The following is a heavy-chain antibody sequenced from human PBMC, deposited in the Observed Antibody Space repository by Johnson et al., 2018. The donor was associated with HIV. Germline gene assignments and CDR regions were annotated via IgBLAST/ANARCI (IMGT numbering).Heavy chain of an antibody. CDR3: ARSGRGTLTTVPDAFDI. J-gene: IGHJ3*02. D-gene: IGHD4-17*01. Sequence: VQLVESGGGLVQPGGSLRLSCAASGFTFSSYDMHWVRQAPGKGLEWVSAIGTAGDTYYPGSVKGRCTISRENAQNSLYLQMNSLRAGDTAVYYCARSGRGTLTTVPDAFDIWGQGTMVTVSS. CDR2: IGTAGDT. V-gene: IGHV3-13*01. CDR1: GFTFSSYD.